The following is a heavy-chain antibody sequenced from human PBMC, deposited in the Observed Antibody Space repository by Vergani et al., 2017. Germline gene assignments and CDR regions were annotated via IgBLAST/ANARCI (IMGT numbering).Heavy chain of an antibody. CDR3: ARGRYCSSTSCPDALDI. Sequence: QVQLVESGGGVVQPGRSLRLSCAASGFTFSSYAMHWVRQAPGKGLEWVAVISYDGSNKYYADSVKGRFTISRDNSKNTLYLQMNSLRAEDTAVYYCARGRYCSSTSCPDALDIWGQGTMVTVSS. CDR2: ISYDGSNK. J-gene: IGHJ3*02. CDR1: GFTFSSYA. V-gene: IGHV3-30-3*01. D-gene: IGHD2-2*01.